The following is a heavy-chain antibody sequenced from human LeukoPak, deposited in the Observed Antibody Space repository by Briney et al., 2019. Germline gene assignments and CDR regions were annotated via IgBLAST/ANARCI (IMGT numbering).Heavy chain of an antibody. V-gene: IGHV3-30*18. CDR2: ISYYGSNK. D-gene: IGHD2-15*01. CDR3: AKDSTLDCSGGSCYLDY. J-gene: IGHJ4*02. Sequence: GGSLRLSCAASGFTFSSYGMHWVRQAPGKGLEWVAVISYYGSNKYYADSVKGRCTSSRDNSKNTLYLQMNSLRAEDTAVYYCAKDSTLDCSGGSCYLDYWGQGTLVTVSS. CDR1: GFTFSSYG.